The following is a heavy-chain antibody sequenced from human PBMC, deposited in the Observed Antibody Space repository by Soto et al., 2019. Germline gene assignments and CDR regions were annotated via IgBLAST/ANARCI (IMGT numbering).Heavy chain of an antibody. CDR3: ARVVPGAEAWFGP. D-gene: IGHD2-2*01. V-gene: IGHV1-18*01. J-gene: IGHJ5*02. CDR1: GYTFSNYG. CDR2: ISLYSDGT. Sequence: ASVKGSCKTSGYTFSNYGITWVRQAPGQPLEWLGWISLYSDGTNYAQKFQGRVSMTTDTSTTTAYMELRSLRSDDTAVYYCARVVPGAEAWFGPWGQGTLVTLSS.